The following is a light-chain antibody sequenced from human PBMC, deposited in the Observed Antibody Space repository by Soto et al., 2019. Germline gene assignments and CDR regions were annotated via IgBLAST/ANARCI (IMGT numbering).Light chain of an antibody. CDR2: GSS. CDR1: QSVSNNY. V-gene: IGKV3-20*01. Sequence: EVVLTQSPGTLSLSPGERATLSCRASQSVSNNYFAWSQQKPGQAPRLLIFGSSDSATGISDRFSGSGSGTDFTLTISRLEPEYLAVYYCQQYGSSPPYTFGQGTKLEIK. CDR3: QQYGSSPPYT. J-gene: IGKJ2*01.